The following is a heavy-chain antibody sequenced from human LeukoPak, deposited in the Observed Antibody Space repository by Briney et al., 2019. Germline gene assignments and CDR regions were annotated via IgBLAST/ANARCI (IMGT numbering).Heavy chain of an antibody. D-gene: IGHD3-22*01. Sequence: PGGSLRLSCAASGFTFSSYGMHWVRQAPGKGLGWVAVIWYDGSNKYYADSVKGRFTISRDNSKNTLYLQMNSLRAEDTAVYYCAKDLYYYDSSGYEFGYWGQGTLVTVSS. V-gene: IGHV3-33*06. CDR3: AKDLYYYDSSGYEFGY. CDR2: IWYDGSNK. CDR1: GFTFSSYG. J-gene: IGHJ4*02.